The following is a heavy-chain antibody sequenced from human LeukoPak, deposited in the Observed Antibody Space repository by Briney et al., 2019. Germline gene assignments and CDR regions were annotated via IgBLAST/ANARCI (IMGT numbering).Heavy chain of an antibody. CDR1: GGSISSYY. CDR3: ARHRDIVGNWFDP. V-gene: IGHV4-59*08. J-gene: IGHJ5*02. D-gene: IGHD2-15*01. Sequence: SETLSLTCTVSGGSISSYYWSWIRQPPGKGLEWIGYIYYSGSTNYNPSLKSRVTISVDTSKNQFSLKLSSVTAADTAVYYCARHRDIVGNWFDPRGQGTLVTASS. CDR2: IYYSGST.